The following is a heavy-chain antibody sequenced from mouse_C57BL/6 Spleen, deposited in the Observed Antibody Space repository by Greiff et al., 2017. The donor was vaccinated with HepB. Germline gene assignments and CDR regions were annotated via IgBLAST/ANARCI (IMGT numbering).Heavy chain of an antibody. CDR3: ARREKSYYFDY. CDR1: GYTFTSYG. CDR2: IYPRSGNT. J-gene: IGHJ2*01. V-gene: IGHV1-81*01. Sequence: LVESGAELARPGASVKLSCKASGYTFTSYGISWVKQRTGQGLEWIGEIYPRSGNTYYNEKFKGKATLTADKSSSTAYMELRSLTSEDSAVYFCARREKSYYFDYWGQGTTLTVSS.